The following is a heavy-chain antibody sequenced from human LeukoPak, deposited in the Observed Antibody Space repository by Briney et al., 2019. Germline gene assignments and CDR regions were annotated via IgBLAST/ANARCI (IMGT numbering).Heavy chain of an antibody. CDR3: AKERTTIYYFDY. CDR1: GFIFRNYG. Sequence: GGSLRLSCAASGFIFRNYGMNWVRQAPGKGLEWLSGISPRGGGTYYADSVKGRFTISRDDSKNTLSLQMNSLRAEDTAVYYCAKERTTIYYFDYWGQGTLVTVSS. V-gene: IGHV3-23*01. CDR2: ISPRGGGT. J-gene: IGHJ4*02. D-gene: IGHD1-1*01.